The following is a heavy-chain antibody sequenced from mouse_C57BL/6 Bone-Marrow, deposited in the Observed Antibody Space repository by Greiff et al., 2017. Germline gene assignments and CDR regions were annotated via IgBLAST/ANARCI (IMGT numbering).Heavy chain of an antibody. Sequence: VQLQQPGAELVRPGSSVKLSCKASGYTFTSYWMHWVKQRPIQGLEWIGNIDPSDSETHYNQKFKDKATLTVDKSSSTAYRQLSSLTSEDSAVYYCARGGYDVAYWGQGTLVTVSA. CDR3: ARGGYDVAY. CDR1: GYTFTSYW. CDR2: IDPSDSET. V-gene: IGHV1-52*01. J-gene: IGHJ3*01. D-gene: IGHD2-2*01.